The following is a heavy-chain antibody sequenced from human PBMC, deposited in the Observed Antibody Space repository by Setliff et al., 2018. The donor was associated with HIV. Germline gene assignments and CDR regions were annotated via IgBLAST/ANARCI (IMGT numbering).Heavy chain of an antibody. CDR3: ARAAPRAGAAPLAYDY. Sequence: GGSLRLSCAASGFTFSGYWMSWVRQAPGKGLEWVAIINQDGGETYYKDSVKGRLAISRDNANNSLHLQMNSLRVEDTAIYYCARAAPRAGAAPLAYDYWGQGTLVTVSS. CDR1: GFTFSGYW. J-gene: IGHJ4*02. V-gene: IGHV3-7*01. CDR2: INQDGGET. D-gene: IGHD1-26*01.